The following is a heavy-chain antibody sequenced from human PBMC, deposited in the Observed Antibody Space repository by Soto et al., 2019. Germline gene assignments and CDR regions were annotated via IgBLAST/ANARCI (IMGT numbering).Heavy chain of an antibody. CDR1: GFAFDQYT. V-gene: IGHV3-30*04. J-gene: IGHJ4*02. Sequence: PGGSLRLSCAGSGFAFDQYTMNWVRQAPGKGLEWVAVIYYDGSNRYYGGAVKGRFTISRDNSKSTLYLQMSSLRAEDTAVYYCAKDQYSSSSGLFDYWGQGTLVTVSS. CDR2: IYYDGSNR. CDR3: AKDQYSSSSGLFDY. D-gene: IGHD6-6*01.